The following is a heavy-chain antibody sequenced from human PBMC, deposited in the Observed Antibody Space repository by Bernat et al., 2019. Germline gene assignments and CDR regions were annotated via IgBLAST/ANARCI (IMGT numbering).Heavy chain of an antibody. J-gene: IGHJ5*02. V-gene: IGHV4-39*01. CDR3: ARLRVVPAATSYWFDP. D-gene: IGHD2-2*01. CDR1: GGSISSSSYY. Sequence: QLQLQESGPGLVKPSETLSLTCTVSGGSISSSSYYWGWIRQPPGKGLEWIGSIYYSGSTYYNPSLKSRVTISVDTSKNQFSLKLSSVTAADTAVYYWARLRVVPAATSYWFDPWGQGTLVTVSS. CDR2: IYYSGST.